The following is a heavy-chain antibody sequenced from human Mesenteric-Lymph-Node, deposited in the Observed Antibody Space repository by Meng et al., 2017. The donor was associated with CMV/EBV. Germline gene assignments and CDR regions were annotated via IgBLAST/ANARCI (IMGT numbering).Heavy chain of an antibody. D-gene: IGHD3-3*01. Sequence: GESLKISCAASGFAVSSNYTRRVRQAPGKGLEWVSVIYSDGSTYYADSVKGRFTISRDNSKNTLYLQMNSLRAEDTAVYYCAKVAVLYYDFWSGYPDWGQGTLVTVSS. CDR2: IYSDGST. CDR3: AKVAVLYYDFWSGYPD. CDR1: GFAVSSNY. J-gene: IGHJ4*02. V-gene: IGHV3-53*01.